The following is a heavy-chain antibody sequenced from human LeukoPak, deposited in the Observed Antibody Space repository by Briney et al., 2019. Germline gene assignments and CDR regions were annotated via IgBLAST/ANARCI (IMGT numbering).Heavy chain of an antibody. J-gene: IGHJ4*02. CDR1: GFTFSNYW. CDR3: AKDRQDVVVTAIRFDD. V-gene: IGHV3-23*01. CDR2: ISGGGGKT. D-gene: IGHD2-21*02. Sequence: GGSLRLSCAASGFTFSNYWMIWVRQAPGKGLQWVSSISGGGGKTYYGDSVKGRFTISRGNSENTLYLQMNSLTAEDTAIYYCAKDRQDVVVTAIRFDDWGQGTLVTVSS.